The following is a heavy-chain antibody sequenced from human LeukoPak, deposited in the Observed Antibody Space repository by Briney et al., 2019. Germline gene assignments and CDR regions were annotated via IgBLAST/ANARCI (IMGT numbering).Heavy chain of an antibody. CDR3: ARRSMTNWFDP. J-gene: IGHJ5*02. CDR2: IYYSGST. CDR1: GGSISSGGYY. D-gene: IGHD2/OR15-2a*01. V-gene: IGHV4-31*03. Sequence: SQTLSLTCTVSGGSISSGGYYWRWIRQHPGKGLEWIGYIYYSGSTYYNPSLKSRVTISVDTSKNQFSLKLSSVTAADTAVYYCARRSMTNWFDPWGQGTLVTVSS.